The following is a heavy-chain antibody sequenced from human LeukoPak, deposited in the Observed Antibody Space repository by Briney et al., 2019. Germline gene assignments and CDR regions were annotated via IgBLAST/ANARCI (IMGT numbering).Heavy chain of an antibody. V-gene: IGHV4-34*01. CDR2: INHGGGT. D-gene: IGHD3-22*01. Sequence: SETLSLTCAVYGGSFSDYFWNWIRQPPGKGLEWIGEINHGGGTRYNPSLKSRATISVDTSKKQFSLNLTSVTAADTAVYYCARTRAIAGPSGYPGGGLAYWGQGALVTVSS. CDR3: ARTRAIAGPSGYPGGGLAY. J-gene: IGHJ4*02. CDR1: GGSFSDYF.